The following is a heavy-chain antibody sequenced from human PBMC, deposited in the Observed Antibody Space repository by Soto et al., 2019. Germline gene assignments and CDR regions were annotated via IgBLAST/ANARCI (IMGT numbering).Heavy chain of an antibody. D-gene: IGHD3-3*01. Sequence: SETLSLTCTVSGGSISSGGYYWSWIRQHPGKGLEWIGYIYYSGGTYYNPSLKSRVTISVDTSKNQFSLKLSSVTAADTAVYYCARAYPHFSYYDFWSGYQPTFDYWGQGTLVTVSS. CDR1: GGSISSGGYY. J-gene: IGHJ4*02. V-gene: IGHV4-31*03. CDR3: ARAYPHFSYYDFWSGYQPTFDY. CDR2: IYYSGGT.